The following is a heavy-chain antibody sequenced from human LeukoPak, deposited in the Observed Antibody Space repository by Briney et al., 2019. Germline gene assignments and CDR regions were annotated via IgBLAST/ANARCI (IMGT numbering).Heavy chain of an antibody. CDR1: GYTFTGYY. CDR3: ARAGFRPSGYSSGWSLLGY. CDR2: INPNSGGT. Sequence: VASVKVSCKASGYTFTGYYMHWVRQAPGQGLEWMGWINPNSGGTNYAQKFQGRVTMTRDTSISTAYMELSRLRSDDTAVYYCARAGFRPSGYSSGWSLLGYWGQGTLVTVSS. D-gene: IGHD6-19*01. J-gene: IGHJ4*02. V-gene: IGHV1-2*02.